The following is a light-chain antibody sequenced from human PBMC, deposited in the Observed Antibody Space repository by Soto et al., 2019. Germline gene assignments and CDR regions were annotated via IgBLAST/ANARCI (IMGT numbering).Light chain of an antibody. J-gene: IGKJ4*01. CDR3: QKYDGAPLT. Sequence: DIQMTQSPSSLSASVGDRVTITCRAGQDINIYLAWYQQKPGQVPKLLISAASTLQSGVPSRFSGSGSGTDFNLTISSLQPEDVATYYCQKYDGAPLTFGGGTKVEIK. CDR1: QDINIY. V-gene: IGKV1-27*01. CDR2: AAS.